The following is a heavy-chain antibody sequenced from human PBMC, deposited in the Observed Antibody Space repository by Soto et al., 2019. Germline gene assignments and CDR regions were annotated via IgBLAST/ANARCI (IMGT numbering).Heavy chain of an antibody. Sequence: SETLSLTCTVSGGSVSSGSYYWSWIQQPPGKGLEWIGYIYYSGSTNYNPSLKSRVTISVDTSKNQFSLKLSSVTAADTAVYYCARDGEDCSGGSCYSVGWFDPWGQGTLVTVSS. CDR2: IYYSGST. V-gene: IGHV4-61*01. J-gene: IGHJ5*02. D-gene: IGHD2-15*01. CDR3: ARDGEDCSGGSCYSVGWFDP. CDR1: GGSVSSGSYY.